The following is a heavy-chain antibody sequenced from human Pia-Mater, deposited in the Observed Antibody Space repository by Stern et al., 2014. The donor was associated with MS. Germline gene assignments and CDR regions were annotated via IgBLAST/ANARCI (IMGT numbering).Heavy chain of an antibody. V-gene: IGHV1-3*01. CDR2: IVGGRDVYT. J-gene: IGHJ4*02. CDR3: ARGSSTLFDY. CDR1: GYSFTSFG. D-gene: IGHD2-2*01. Sequence: VQLVQSGAGVKRPGASVKVSCKASGYSFTSFGIHWVRQAPGQRLAWLGWIVGGRDVYTKNSERIRERIFIPRDKYANIVYMELSSLRSEDTAVYFCARGSSTLFDYWGQGTLVSVSS.